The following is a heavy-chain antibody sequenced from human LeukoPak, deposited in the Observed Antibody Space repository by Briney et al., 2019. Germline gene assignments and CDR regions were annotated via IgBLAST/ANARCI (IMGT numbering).Heavy chain of an antibody. D-gene: IGHD3-10*01. V-gene: IGHV4-30-2*01. Sequence: PSETLPLTCTVSGGSISSGGYSWSWIRQPPGKGLEWIGYIYHSGSTYYNPSLKSRVTISVDRSKNQFSLKLSSVTAADTAVYYCAREGYYGSRSYPYFDYWGQGTLVTVSS. CDR1: GGSISSGGYS. CDR3: AREGYYGSRSYPYFDY. J-gene: IGHJ4*02. CDR2: IYHSGST.